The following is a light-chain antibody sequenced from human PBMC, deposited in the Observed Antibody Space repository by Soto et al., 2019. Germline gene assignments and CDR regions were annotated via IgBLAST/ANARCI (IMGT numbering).Light chain of an antibody. Sequence: DLQMTQSPFSLPASVGDRVNITCRASQSISNYLNWYQQKPGRAPSLLIHGASSLQGGVPSRFSGSVSGTDFTLTISSLQPEDFTTYYCHQTYSAPLTFGGGTKVEI. J-gene: IGKJ4*01. CDR3: HQTYSAPLT. V-gene: IGKV1-39*01. CDR2: GAS. CDR1: QSISNY.